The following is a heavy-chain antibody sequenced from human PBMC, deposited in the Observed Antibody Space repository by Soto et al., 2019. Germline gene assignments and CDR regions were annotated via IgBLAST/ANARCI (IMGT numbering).Heavy chain of an antibody. CDR3: ARAGGREP. Sequence: SETLSLTCTVSGGSISSYYWSWIRQPPGKGLEWIGYIYYSGSTYYNPSLKSRVTISVDTSKNQFSLKLSSVTAADTAVYYCARAGGREPWGQGTLVTVSS. CDR1: GGSISSYY. CDR2: IYYSGST. V-gene: IGHV4-30-4*01. J-gene: IGHJ5*02.